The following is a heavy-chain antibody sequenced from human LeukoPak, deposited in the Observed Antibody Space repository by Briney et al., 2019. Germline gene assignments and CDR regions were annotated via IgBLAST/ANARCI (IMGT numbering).Heavy chain of an antibody. CDR3: AREVLDYGDGSYDYYGMDV. Sequence: GGSLRLSCAASGFTFSSYGLHWVRQAPGKGLEWVAVIWYDGSNKHYADSVKGRFTISRDNSKNTLYLQMNSLRAKDTAVDYCAREVLDYGDGSYDYYGMDVWGQGTTVTVSS. V-gene: IGHV3-33*01. J-gene: IGHJ6*02. CDR1: GFTFSSYG. CDR2: IWYDGSNK. D-gene: IGHD4-17*01.